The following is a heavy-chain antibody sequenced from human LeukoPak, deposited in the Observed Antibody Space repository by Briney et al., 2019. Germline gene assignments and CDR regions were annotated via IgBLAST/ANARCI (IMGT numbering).Heavy chain of an antibody. V-gene: IGHV4-31*03. CDR2: IYYSGST. Sequence: SQTLSLTCTVSGGSISSGGYYWSWIRQHPGKGLEWIGYIYYSGSTYYNPSLKSRVTISVDTSKNQFSLKLSSVTAADTAVYYCARTSRILYSSSSYFDYWGQGTQVTVSS. J-gene: IGHJ4*02. CDR1: GGSISSGGYY. CDR3: ARTSRILYSSSSYFDY. D-gene: IGHD6-6*01.